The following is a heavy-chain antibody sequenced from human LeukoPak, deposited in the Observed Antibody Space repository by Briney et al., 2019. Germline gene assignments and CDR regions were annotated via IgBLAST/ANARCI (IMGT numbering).Heavy chain of an antibody. Sequence: SETLSLTCTVSGGSVSSSSYYWGWIRQPPGKGLEWIGSIYYSGSTYYNPSLKSRVTISVDTSKNQFSLKLSSVTAADTAVYYCARIRVGYFDYWGQGTLVTVSS. CDR1: GGSVSSSSYY. J-gene: IGHJ4*02. CDR2: IYYSGST. V-gene: IGHV4-39*01. CDR3: ARIRVGYFDY. D-gene: IGHD3-16*01.